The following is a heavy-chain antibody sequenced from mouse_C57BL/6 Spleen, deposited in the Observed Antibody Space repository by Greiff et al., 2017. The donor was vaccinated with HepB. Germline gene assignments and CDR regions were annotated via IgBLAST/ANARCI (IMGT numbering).Heavy chain of an antibody. CDR1: GFNIKDDY. V-gene: IGHV14-4*01. CDR3: TSQGFAY. Sequence: EVKVEESGAELVRPGASVKLSCTASGFNIKDDYMHWVKQRPEQGLEWIGWIDPENGDTEYASKFQGKATITADTSSNTAYLQLSSLTSEDTAVYYCTSQGFAYWGQGTLVTVSA. CDR2: IDPENGDT. J-gene: IGHJ3*01.